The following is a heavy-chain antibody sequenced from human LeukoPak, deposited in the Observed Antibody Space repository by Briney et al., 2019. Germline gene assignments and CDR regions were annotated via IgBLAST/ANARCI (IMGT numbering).Heavy chain of an antibody. J-gene: IGHJ4*02. CDR2: IYYSGST. CDR1: GGSISSSSYY. CDR3: ARTTSSSWYLY. Sequence: PSETLSLTCTVSGGSISSSSYYRGWIRQPPGKGLEWIGSIYYSGSTYYNPSLKSRVTISVDTSKNQFSLKLSSVTAADTAVYYCARTTSSSWYLYWGQGTLVTVSS. D-gene: IGHD6-13*01. V-gene: IGHV4-39*01.